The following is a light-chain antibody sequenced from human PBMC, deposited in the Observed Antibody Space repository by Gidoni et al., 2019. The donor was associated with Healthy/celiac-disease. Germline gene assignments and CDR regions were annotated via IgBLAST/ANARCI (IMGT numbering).Light chain of an antibody. CDR3: QQYNNWPPMYT. V-gene: IGKV3-15*01. J-gene: IGKJ2*01. CDR2: GAS. Sequence: EIVMTQSPATLSVSPGERATLSCRASQSVSSNLAWYQQKPGQAPRLLIHGASTRATGIPARFSGSGSGTEFTLTISSLKSEDFAVYYCQQYNNWPPMYTFGQGTKLEIK. CDR1: QSVSSN.